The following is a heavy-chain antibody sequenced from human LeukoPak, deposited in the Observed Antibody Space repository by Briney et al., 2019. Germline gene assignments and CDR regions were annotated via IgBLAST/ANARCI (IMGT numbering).Heavy chain of an antibody. D-gene: IGHD6-19*01. CDR2: IKKDGSGK. Sequence: GSLRLSCAASGFTFSSYWMSWVRQAPGEGLGWVANIKKDGSGKYYVDSVKGRFTISRDNVNNSLFLQMNSLRAEDTAIYYCARGGGWYSDYWGQGTLVTVSS. CDR1: GFTFSSYW. CDR3: ARGGGWYSDY. V-gene: IGHV3-7*03. J-gene: IGHJ4*02.